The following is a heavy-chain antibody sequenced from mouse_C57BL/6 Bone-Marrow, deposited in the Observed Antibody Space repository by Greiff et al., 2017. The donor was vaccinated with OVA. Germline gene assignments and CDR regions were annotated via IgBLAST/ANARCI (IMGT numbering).Heavy chain of an antibody. CDR2: ISSGSSTI. V-gene: IGHV5-17*01. CDR1: GFTFSDYG. D-gene: IGHD2-3*01. J-gene: IGHJ3*01. Sequence: EVHLVESGGGLVKPGGSLKLSCAASGFTFSDYGMHWVRQAPEKGLEWVAYISSGSSTIYYADTVKGRFTISRDNAKNTLFLQMTSLRSEDTAMYYCANNIYDGYPWFAYWGQGTLVTVSA. CDR3: ANNIYDGYPWFAY.